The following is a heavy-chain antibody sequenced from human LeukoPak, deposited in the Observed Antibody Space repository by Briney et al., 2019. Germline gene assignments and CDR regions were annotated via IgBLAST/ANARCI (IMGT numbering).Heavy chain of an antibody. CDR3: ARGGSRSSTREWWFDP. V-gene: IGHV1-69*13. J-gene: IGHJ5*02. Sequence: SVEVSCKASGGTFSSYAISWVRQAPGQGLEWMGGIIPIFGTANYAQKFQGRVTITADESTSTAYMELSSLRSEDTAVYYCARGGSRSSTREWWFDPWGQGTLVTVSS. D-gene: IGHD2-2*01. CDR2: IIPIFGTA. CDR1: GGTFSSYA.